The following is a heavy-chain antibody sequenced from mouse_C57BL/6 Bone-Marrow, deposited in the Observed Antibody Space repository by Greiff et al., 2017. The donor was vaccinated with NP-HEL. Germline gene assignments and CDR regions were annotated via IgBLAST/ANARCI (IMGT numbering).Heavy chain of an antibody. Sequence: QVQLQQPGPELVKPGASVKLSCKASGYTFTSYWMQWVKQRPGQGLEWIGEIDPSDSFTNYNQKFKGTATLTVDTSASTAYMQLSSQKSEDSSGYYCARHYDSSDYWGQGTTLTVSS. D-gene: IGHD1-1*01. V-gene: IGHV1-50*01. CDR2: IDPSDSFT. CDR1: GYTFTSYW. J-gene: IGHJ2*01. CDR3: ARHYDSSDY.